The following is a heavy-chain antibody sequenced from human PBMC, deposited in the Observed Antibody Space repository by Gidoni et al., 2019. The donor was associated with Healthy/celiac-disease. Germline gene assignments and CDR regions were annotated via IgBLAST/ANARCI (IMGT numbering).Heavy chain of an antibody. CDR1: GFTFDDYA. Sequence: EVQLVESGGGLVQPGRSLRLSCAASGFTFDDYAMHWVRQAPGKGLEWVSGISWNSGSIGYADSVKGRFTISRDNAKNSLYLQMNSLRAEDTALYYCAKGLGIAVAGNFDYWGQGTLVTVSS. V-gene: IGHV3-9*01. CDR2: ISWNSGSI. D-gene: IGHD6-19*01. CDR3: AKGLGIAVAGNFDY. J-gene: IGHJ4*02.